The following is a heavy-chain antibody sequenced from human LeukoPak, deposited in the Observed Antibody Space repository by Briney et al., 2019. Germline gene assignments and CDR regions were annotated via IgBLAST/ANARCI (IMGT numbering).Heavy chain of an antibody. V-gene: IGHV1-2*02. CDR3: ARGQQWLEAFDY. Sequence: ASVKVSCKASGYTFTGYYMHWVRQAPGQGLQWMGWINPNSGFAHYPQNFQGRLTMTRDTSISTVYMELSRLRSDDTAVYYCARGQQWLEAFDYWGLGTLVTVSS. J-gene: IGHJ4*02. CDR1: GYTFTGYY. D-gene: IGHD6-19*01. CDR2: INPNSGFA.